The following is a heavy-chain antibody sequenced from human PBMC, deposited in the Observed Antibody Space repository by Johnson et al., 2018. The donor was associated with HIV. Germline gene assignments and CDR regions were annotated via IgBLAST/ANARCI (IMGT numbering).Heavy chain of an antibody. J-gene: IGHJ3*02. CDR3: ARVLGPYAFDI. CDR2: IYSGGST. CDR1: GFTVSSNY. V-gene: IGHV3-66*01. Sequence: VQLVESGGGLVQPGGSLRLSCAASGFTVSSNYMSWVRQAPGKGLEWVSVIYSGGSTYYADSVKGRFTISRDNSKNTLYLQMNSLRAEDTSVYYGARVLGPYAFDIWGQGTMVTVSS.